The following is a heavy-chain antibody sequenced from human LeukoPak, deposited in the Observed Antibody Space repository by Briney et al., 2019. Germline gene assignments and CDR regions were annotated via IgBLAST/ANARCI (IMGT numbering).Heavy chain of an antibody. CDR1: GGSISSYY. CDR2: IYYSGST. J-gene: IGHJ4*02. V-gene: IGHV4-59*01. Sequence: SETLSLTCTVSGGSISSYYWSWIRQPPGKGLEWIGYIYYSGSTNYNPSLKSRVTISVDTSKNQFSLKLSSVTAADTAVYYCARVGYDSSGRTSTNTFDYWGQGTLVTVSS. D-gene: IGHD3-22*01. CDR3: ARVGYDSSGRTSTNTFDY.